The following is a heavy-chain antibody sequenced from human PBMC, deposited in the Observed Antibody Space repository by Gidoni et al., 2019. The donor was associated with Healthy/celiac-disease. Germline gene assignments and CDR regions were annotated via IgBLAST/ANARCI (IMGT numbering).Heavy chain of an antibody. CDR2: IGTAGDT. CDR1: GFTFSSYD. V-gene: IGHV3-13*01. J-gene: IGHJ6*02. Sequence: EVQLVESGGGLVQPGGSLRLSCAASGFTFSSYDMHWVRQATGKGLEWVSAIGTAGDTYYPGSVKGRFTISRENAKNSLYLQMNSLRAGDTAVYYCARGTGGYSYGYPYYGMDVWGQGTTVTVSS. D-gene: IGHD5-18*01. CDR3: ARGTGGYSYGYPYYGMDV.